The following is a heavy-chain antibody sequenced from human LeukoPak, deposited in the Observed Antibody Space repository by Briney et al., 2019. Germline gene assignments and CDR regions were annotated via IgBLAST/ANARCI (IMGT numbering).Heavy chain of an antibody. D-gene: IGHD2-15*01. CDR1: GFIFSNFE. Sequence: GGSLRLSCTASGFIFSNFEMNWVRQAPGKGMQWLAYINSGATSEYYADSVKGRFTISRDNAKNSLFLQMNSLRVQDTAIYYCARVICTGGSCFQNDYWGQGTLVTVSS. J-gene: IGHJ4*02. CDR3: ARVICTGGSCFQNDY. CDR2: INSGATSE. V-gene: IGHV3-48*03.